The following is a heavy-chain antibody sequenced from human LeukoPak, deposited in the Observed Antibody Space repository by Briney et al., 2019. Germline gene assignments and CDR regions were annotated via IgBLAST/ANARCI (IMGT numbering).Heavy chain of an antibody. CDR1: GFTFSSYW. CDR3: ARLLYGDSGYYYYYMDV. CDR2: IKQDGSEK. Sequence: GGSLRLSCAASGFTFSSYWMSWVRQAPGKGLEWVANIKQDGSEKYYVDSVKGRFTISRDNAKNSLYLQMNSLRAEDTAVYYCARLLYGDSGYYYYYMDVWGKGTTVTVSS. D-gene: IGHD4-17*01. V-gene: IGHV3-7*01. J-gene: IGHJ6*03.